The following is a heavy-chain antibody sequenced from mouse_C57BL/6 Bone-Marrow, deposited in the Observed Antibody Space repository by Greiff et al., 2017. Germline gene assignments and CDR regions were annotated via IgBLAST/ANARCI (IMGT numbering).Heavy chain of an antibody. D-gene: IGHD2-1*01. V-gene: IGHV7-3*01. Sequence: EVQLVESGGGLVQPGGSLSLSCAASGFTFTDYYMSWVRQPPGKALEWLGFIRNKANGYTTEYSASVKGRFTISRDNSQIILYLQMNALRAEDSATYYCARPLLWSFYAMDYWGQGTSVTVSS. CDR2: IRNKANGYTT. CDR1: GFTFTDYY. J-gene: IGHJ4*01. CDR3: ARPLLWSFYAMDY.